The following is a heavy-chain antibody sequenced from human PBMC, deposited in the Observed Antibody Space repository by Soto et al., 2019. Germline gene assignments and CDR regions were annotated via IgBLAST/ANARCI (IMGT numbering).Heavy chain of an antibody. D-gene: IGHD3-3*01. CDR2: INSDGSST. CDR3: ARDAYYDFWSGLSHYYYYYMDV. CDR1: GFTLSSYW. J-gene: IGHJ6*03. Sequence: PGGSLRLSCAASGFTLSSYWMHWVRQAPGKGLVWVSRINSDGSSTSYADSVKGRFTISRDNAKNTLYLQTNSLRAGDTAVYYCARDAYYDFWSGLSHYYYYYMDVWGKGTTVTVSS. V-gene: IGHV3-74*01.